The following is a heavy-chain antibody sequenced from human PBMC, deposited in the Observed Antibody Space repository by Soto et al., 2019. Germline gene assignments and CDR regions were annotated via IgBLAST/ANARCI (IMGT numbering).Heavy chain of an antibody. J-gene: IGHJ3*02. Sequence: QMQLVESGGGVVQPGRSLRLSCGASGFTFSSYGMHWVRQAPGKGLEWVAVKWYDGSNKYYADSVKGRFTISSDNSKNTLCLQKNSLRAEDTAVYDCARDVASRWTVVTPRLHDAFVIWGQGTMVTVSS. CDR2: KWYDGSNK. D-gene: IGHD2-15*01. V-gene: IGHV3-33*01. CDR1: GFTFSSYG. CDR3: ARDVASRWTVVTPRLHDAFVI.